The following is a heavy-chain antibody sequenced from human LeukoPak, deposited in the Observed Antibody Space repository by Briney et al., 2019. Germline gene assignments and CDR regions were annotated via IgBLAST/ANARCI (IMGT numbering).Heavy chain of an antibody. Sequence: QPGGSLRLSCAASGFTFTSYAMSWVRQAPGKGLEWVSAISASGGSTYYADSVKGRFTISRDNSRNTLYLQMNSLRAEDTAVYYCAKGNLRGPPPNIDYWGQGTLVTVSS. D-gene: IGHD5/OR15-5a*01. CDR2: ISASGGST. V-gene: IGHV3-23*01. CDR3: AKGNLRGPPPNIDY. CDR1: GFTFTSYA. J-gene: IGHJ4*02.